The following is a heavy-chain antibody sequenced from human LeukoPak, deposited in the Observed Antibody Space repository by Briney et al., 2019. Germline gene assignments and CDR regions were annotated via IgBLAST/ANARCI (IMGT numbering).Heavy chain of an antibody. V-gene: IGHV1-69*05. D-gene: IGHD1-26*01. CDR2: IIPIFGTA. J-gene: IGHJ4*02. Sequence: SVKVSCKASGYTFTGYYMHWVRQAPGQGLGWMGGIIPIFGTANYAQKFQGRVTITTDESTSTAYMELSSLRSEDTAVYYCARDRGGGSYTDYFDYWGQGTLVTVSS. CDR1: GYTFTGYY. CDR3: ARDRGGGSYTDYFDY.